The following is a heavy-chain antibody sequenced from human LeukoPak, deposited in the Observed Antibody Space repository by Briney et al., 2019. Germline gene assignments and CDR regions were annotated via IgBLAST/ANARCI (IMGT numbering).Heavy chain of an antibody. CDR2: ISYSEGT. D-gene: IGHD5-18*01. V-gene: IGHV4-59*01. J-gene: IGHJ4*02. CDR1: GGSISTYH. Sequence: SETLSLTCTVSGGSISTYHWAWMRQPPGKGLEWIGYISYSEGTNYNPSLKSRVTISIDTSKNQFSLKLTSVTAADTAVYYCARRGRDTAMVNFDYWGQGTLVTVSS. CDR3: ARRGRDTAMVNFDY.